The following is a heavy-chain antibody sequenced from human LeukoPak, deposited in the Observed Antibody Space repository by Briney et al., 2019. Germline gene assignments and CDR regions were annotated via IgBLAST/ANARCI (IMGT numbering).Heavy chain of an antibody. CDR3: ARGPIPGSSSCFDY. CDR2: ISSSSSYI. V-gene: IGHV3-21*01. CDR1: GFTFSSYS. J-gene: IGHJ4*02. Sequence: PGGSLRLSCAASGFTFSSYSMNWVRQAPGKGLEWVSSISSSSSYIYYADSVKGRFTISRNNAKNSLYLQMNSLRAEDTAMYYCARGPIPGSSSCFDYWGQGTLVTVSS. D-gene: IGHD6-13*01.